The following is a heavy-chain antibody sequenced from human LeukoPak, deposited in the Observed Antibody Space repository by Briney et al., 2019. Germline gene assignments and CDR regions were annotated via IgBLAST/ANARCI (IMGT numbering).Heavy chain of an antibody. CDR3: ARHAIFGVVPYPGWFDP. D-gene: IGHD3-3*01. CDR2: IYHSGST. V-gene: IGHV4-39*01. J-gene: IGHJ5*02. Sequence: SETLSLTCIVSGGSISSSSYNWGWIRQPPGKGLEWIGSIYHSGSTYYNPSLKSRVTISVDTSKNQFSLKLSSVTAADTAVYYCARHAIFGVVPYPGWFDPWGQGTLVTVSS. CDR1: GGSISSSSYN.